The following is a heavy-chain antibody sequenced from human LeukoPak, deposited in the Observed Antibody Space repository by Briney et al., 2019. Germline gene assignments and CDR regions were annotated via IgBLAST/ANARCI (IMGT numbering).Heavy chain of an antibody. CDR3: ARAGVTAAYYFDY. Sequence: PSETLSLTCTVSGGSIRSYYWSWIRQPPGKGLKWIGYIHNSGSTNYNPSLKSRVTISVDMSKNQFSLKMSSVTGADTGVYYCARAGVTAAYYFDYWGQGTLVTVSS. V-gene: IGHV4-59*01. CDR2: IHNSGST. CDR1: GGSIRSYY. J-gene: IGHJ4*02. D-gene: IGHD3-10*01.